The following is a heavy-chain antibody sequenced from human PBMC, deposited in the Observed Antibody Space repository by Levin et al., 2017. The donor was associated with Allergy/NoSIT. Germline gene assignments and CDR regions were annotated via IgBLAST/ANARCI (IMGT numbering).Heavy chain of an antibody. CDR3: ARAGVAAAGMPFDY. CDR2: IGTAGDT. Sequence: PGGSLRLSCAASGFTFSSYDMHWVRQATGKGLEWVSAIGTAGDTYYPGSVKGRFTISRENAKNSLYLQMNSLRAGDTAVYYCARAGVAAAGMPFDYWGQGTLVTVSS. J-gene: IGHJ4*02. D-gene: IGHD6-13*01. V-gene: IGHV3-13*04. CDR1: GFTFSSYD.